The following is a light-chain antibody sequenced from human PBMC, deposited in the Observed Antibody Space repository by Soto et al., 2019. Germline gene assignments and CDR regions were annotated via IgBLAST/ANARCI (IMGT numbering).Light chain of an antibody. CDR3: SSYTTSGTCG. V-gene: IGLV2-14*01. CDR2: AVN. Sequence: QSALTQSASVSGSPGQSITISCTGTSSDIGDSDYVSWYQQHPDKAPKLIIYAVNSRPSGVSDRFSGSKSGNTASLTISGLQAEDEADYYCSSYTTSGTCGFGPGTKAPS. J-gene: IGLJ1*01. CDR1: SSDIGDSDY.